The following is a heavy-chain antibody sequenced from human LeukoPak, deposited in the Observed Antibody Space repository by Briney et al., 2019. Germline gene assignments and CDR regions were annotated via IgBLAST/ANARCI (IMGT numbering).Heavy chain of an antibody. J-gene: IGHJ6*02. V-gene: IGHV3-33*01. CDR1: GFTFSSYG. D-gene: IGHD4-17*01. CDR3: ARGLIYGDYAQLYYDDMDV. Sequence: GGSLRLSCAASGFTFSSYGMHWVRQAPGKGLEWVAVIWYDGSNKYSADSVKGRFTISRDNSKNTVFLQMNSLRAEDTAVYYCARGLIYGDYAQLYYDDMDVWGQGTTVTVSS. CDR2: IWYDGSNK.